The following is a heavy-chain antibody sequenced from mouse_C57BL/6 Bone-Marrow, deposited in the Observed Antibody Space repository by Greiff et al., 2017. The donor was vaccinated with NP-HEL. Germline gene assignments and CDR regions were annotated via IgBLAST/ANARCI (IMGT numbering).Heavy chain of an antibody. V-gene: IGHV1-81*01. D-gene: IGHD4-1*01. CDR3: ASTDWAYYFDY. Sequence: VKLKQSGAELARPGASVKLSCKASGYTFTSYGISWVKQRTGQGLEWIGEIYPRSGNTYYNEKFKGKATLTADKSSSTAYMELRSLTSEDSAVYFCASTDWAYYFDYWGQGTTLTVSS. CDR1: GYTFTSYG. CDR2: IYPRSGNT. J-gene: IGHJ2*01.